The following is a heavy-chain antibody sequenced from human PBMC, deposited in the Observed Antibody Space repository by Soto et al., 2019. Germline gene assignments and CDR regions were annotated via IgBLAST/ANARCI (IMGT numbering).Heavy chain of an antibody. CDR1: GGSISSGGYY. Sequence: LSLTCTVSGGSISSGGYYWSWIRQHPGKGLEWIGYIYYSGSTYYNPSLKSRVTISVDTSKNQFSLELSSVTAADTAVYYCARDRMSINYGMDVWGQGTTVTVS. D-gene: IGHD6-6*01. CDR2: IYYSGST. J-gene: IGHJ6*02. CDR3: ARDRMSINYGMDV. V-gene: IGHV4-31*03.